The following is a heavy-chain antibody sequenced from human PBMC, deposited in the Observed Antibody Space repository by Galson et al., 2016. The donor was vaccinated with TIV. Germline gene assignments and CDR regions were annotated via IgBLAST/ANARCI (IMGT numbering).Heavy chain of an antibody. CDR3: GRIGSQGYHDYYYAIDV. CDR1: GFTFITSG. J-gene: IGHJ6*02. Sequence: SVKVSCKASGFTFITSGVHWVRQARGQRLEWIGWIVTGSGDTNYAQSFQQRVTITRDMSTSTAYMELRSLGSEDTAVYYCGRIGSQGYHDYYYAIDVWGQGTTVSVSS. D-gene: IGHD3-10*01. V-gene: IGHV1-58*01. CDR2: IVTGSGDT.